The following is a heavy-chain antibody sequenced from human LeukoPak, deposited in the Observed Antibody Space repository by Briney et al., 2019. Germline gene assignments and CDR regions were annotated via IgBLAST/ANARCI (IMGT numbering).Heavy chain of an antibody. J-gene: IGHJ4*02. CDR3: ARFHYDILTGYYMDY. V-gene: IGHV4-34*01. D-gene: IGHD3-9*01. Sequence: SETLSLTCAVYGGSFSGYYWSWIRQPPGKGLEWIGEINHSGSTNYNPSLKSRVTISVDTSKNQFSLKLSSVTAADTAVYYCARFHYDILTGYYMDYWGQGTLVTVSS. CDR1: GGSFSGYY. CDR2: INHSGST.